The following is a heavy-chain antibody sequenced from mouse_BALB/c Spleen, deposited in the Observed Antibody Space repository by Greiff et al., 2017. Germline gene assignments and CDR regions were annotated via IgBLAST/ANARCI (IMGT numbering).Heavy chain of an antibody. CDR2: IYPGAGDT. J-gene: IGHJ3*01. Sequence: VQLQESGAELVRPGSSVKISCKASGYAFSSYWMNWVKQRPGQGLEWIGQIYPGAGDTNYNGKFKGKATLTADKSSSTAYMQLSSLTSGDSAVYFCARLAYWGQGTLVTVSA. CDR1: GYAFSSYW. V-gene: IGHV1-80*01. CDR3: ARLAY.